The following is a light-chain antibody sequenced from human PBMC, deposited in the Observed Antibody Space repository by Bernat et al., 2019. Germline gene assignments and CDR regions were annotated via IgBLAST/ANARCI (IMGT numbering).Light chain of an antibody. V-gene: IGLV2-18*02. Sequence: QSALTQPPSVSGSPGQSVTISCTGTSSDVGSYNRVSWYQQPPGTAPKLMIYEVSTRPSGVPDRLSGSKSGHTASLTISGLQAEDEAVYYCSSYTSSSTLYVFATRTKVTVL. CDR1: SSDVGSYNR. J-gene: IGLJ1*01. CDR2: EVS. CDR3: SSYTSSSTLYV.